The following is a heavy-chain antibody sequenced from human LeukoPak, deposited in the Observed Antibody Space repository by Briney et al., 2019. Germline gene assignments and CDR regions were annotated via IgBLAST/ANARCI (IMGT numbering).Heavy chain of an antibody. CDR2: ISRNGGRT. CDR3: VKGFDTAMAYFDY. CDR1: GFTFSSYA. D-gene: IGHD5-18*01. V-gene: IGHV3-64D*09. J-gene: IGHJ4*02. Sequence: GGSLRLSCSASGFTFSSYAMHWVRQAPGKGLEYVSSISRNGGRTYYADSVKRRFTISSDNSKYTLHLQMSSLRAEDTAVYYCVKGFDTAMAYFDYWGQGTLVTVSS.